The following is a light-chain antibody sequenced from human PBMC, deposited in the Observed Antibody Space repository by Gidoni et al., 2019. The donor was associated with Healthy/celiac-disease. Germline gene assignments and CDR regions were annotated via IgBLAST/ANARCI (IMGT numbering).Light chain of an antibody. J-gene: IGKJ4*01. CDR2: GAS. CDR3: QQYGSSPPLT. Sequence: EIVLTQSPGTLSLSPGERATLSCRASQSVSSSYLAWYQQKPGQAPRLLTYGASSRATGIPDRFSGSGSGTDFTLTISRLEPEDFAVYYCQQYGSSPPLTFGGXTKVEIK. CDR1: QSVSSSY. V-gene: IGKV3-20*01.